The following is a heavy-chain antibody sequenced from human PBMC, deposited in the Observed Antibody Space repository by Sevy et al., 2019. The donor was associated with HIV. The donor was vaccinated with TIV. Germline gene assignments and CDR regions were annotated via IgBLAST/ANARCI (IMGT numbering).Heavy chain of an antibody. CDR1: GFTFNNAW. CDR2: IKSKIDGETT. J-gene: IGHJ4*02. D-gene: IGHD3-22*01. V-gene: IGHV3-15*01. CDR3: ATAPGYYDSAPFDY. Sequence: GGSLRRSCAVSGFTFNNAWMNWVRQAPGTGLQWVGLIKSKIDGETTDYAAPVKGRFTISRDDSKHSLFLQMNSLKIEDTAVYYCATAPGYYDSAPFDYWGPGTLVTVSS.